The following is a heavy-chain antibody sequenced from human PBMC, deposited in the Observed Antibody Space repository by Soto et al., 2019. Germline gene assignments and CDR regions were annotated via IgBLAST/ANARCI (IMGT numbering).Heavy chain of an antibody. CDR2: IWYDGSNK. J-gene: IGHJ6*02. D-gene: IGHD1-26*01. CDR3: ARDLGGSYDYYYYGMDV. CDR1: GFTFSSYG. V-gene: IGHV3-33*01. Sequence: GGSLRLSCAASGFTFSSYGMHWVRRAPGKGLEWVAVIWYDGSNKYYADSVKGRFTISRDNSKNTLYLQMNSLRAEDTAVYYCARDLGGSYDYYYYGMDVWGQGTTVTVSS.